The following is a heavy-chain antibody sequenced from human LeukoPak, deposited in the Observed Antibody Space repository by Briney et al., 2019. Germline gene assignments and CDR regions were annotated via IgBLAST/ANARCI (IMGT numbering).Heavy chain of an antibody. D-gene: IGHD1-26*01. CDR1: GFTVSSND. Sequence: PGGSLRLSCAASGFTVSSNDMSWVRQAPGKGLEWVSLIYSGGSAYYADSVKGRFTISRDNAKNSLYLQMNSLRAEDTAVYYCASLPGSYSSDYWGQGTLVTVSS. J-gene: IGHJ4*02. CDR3: ASLPGSYSSDY. V-gene: IGHV3-53*01. CDR2: IYSGGSA.